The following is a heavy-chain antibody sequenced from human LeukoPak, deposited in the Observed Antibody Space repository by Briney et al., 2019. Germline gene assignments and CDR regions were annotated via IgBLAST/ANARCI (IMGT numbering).Heavy chain of an antibody. D-gene: IGHD6-19*01. V-gene: IGHV3-23*01. Sequence: GGSLRLSCAASGFSFGSYAMAWVRQAPGKGLEWVSHISGSGGIIYYTDSVKGRFTISRDNSKNTLYLQMDSLRAEDTAVYYCAKTTAGHSSGRYPGWPVDYWGQGTLITVSS. CDR1: GFSFGSYA. J-gene: IGHJ4*02. CDR2: ISGSGGII. CDR3: AKTTAGHSSGRYPGWPVDY.